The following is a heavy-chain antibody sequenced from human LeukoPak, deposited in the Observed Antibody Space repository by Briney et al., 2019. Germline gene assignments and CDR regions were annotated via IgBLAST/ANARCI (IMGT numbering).Heavy chain of an antibody. CDR3: ARRFGTSGWVDY. CDR2: IYYSGST. J-gene: IGHJ4*02. Sequence: SETLSLTCTVSGDSFRSYYWSWIRQPPGKGLECIGYIYYSGSTNYNPSLKSRVTISVDTSKNQFSLKLSSVTAADTAVYYCARRFGTSGWVDYWGQGTLVTVSS. V-gene: IGHV4-59*08. D-gene: IGHD6-19*01. CDR1: GDSFRSYY.